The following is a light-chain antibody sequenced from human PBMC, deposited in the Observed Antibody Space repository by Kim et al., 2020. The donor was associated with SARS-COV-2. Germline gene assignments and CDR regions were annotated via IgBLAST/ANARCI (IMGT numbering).Light chain of an antibody. CDR2: AAS. CDR3: QKCDSAPWT. J-gene: IGKJ1*01. V-gene: IGKV1-27*01. Sequence: AYGGDRVTSTCRASQDISNYLAWFQLKPGKAPKLLIYAASALQPGVPSRFSGSGSGTDFTLTVTSLQPEDVATYYCQKCDSAPWTFGQGTKVDIK. CDR1: QDISNY.